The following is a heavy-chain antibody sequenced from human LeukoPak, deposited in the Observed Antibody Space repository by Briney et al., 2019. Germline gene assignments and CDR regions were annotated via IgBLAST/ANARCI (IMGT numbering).Heavy chain of an antibody. D-gene: IGHD3-3*01. J-gene: IGHJ4*02. CDR1: GYTLTSYD. CDR3: ARGLSLRFLEWLPHQFDY. V-gene: IGHV1-8*01. CDR2: MNPNSGNT. Sequence: ASVKVSCKASGYTLTSYDINWVRQATGQGLEWMGWMNPNSGNTGYAQKFQGRVTMTRNTSISTAYMELSSLRSEDTAVYYCARGLSLRFLEWLPHQFDYWGQGTLVTVSS.